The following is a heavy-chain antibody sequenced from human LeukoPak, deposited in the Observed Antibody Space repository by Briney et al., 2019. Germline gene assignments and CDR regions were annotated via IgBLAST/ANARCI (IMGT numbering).Heavy chain of an antibody. J-gene: IGHJ4*02. V-gene: IGHV1-69*05. CDR2: IIPIFGTA. CDR3: ARVAAAGTGDY. Sequence: ASVKVSCKASGGIFSSYVISWVRQAPGQGLEWMGGIIPIFGTANYAQKLQGRVTMTTDTSTSTAYMELRSLRSDDTAVYYCARVAAAGTGDYWGQGTLVTVSS. D-gene: IGHD6-13*01. CDR1: GGIFSSYV.